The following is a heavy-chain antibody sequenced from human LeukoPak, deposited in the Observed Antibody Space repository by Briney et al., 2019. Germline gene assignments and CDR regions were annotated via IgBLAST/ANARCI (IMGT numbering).Heavy chain of an antibody. CDR1: GYTFTSYD. Sequence: GASVKVSCKASGYTFTSYDINWVRQATGQGLEWMGWMNPNSGNTGYAQKFQGRVTITRNTSISTAYMELSSLRSEDTAVYYCARVDWHYDSSGYYPTPLDYWGQGTLVTVSS. CDR2: MNPNSGNT. V-gene: IGHV1-8*03. J-gene: IGHJ4*02. CDR3: ARVDWHYDSSGYYPTPLDY. D-gene: IGHD3-22*01.